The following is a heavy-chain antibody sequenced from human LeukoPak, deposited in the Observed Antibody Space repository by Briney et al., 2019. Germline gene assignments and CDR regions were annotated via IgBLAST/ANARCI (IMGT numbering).Heavy chain of an antibody. Sequence: ASVKVSCKASGYTFTDYYMHWVRQAPGQGLEWTGWINPNSGATNYAQKFQGRVTMTRDTSISTAYMEVSRLRSDDTAVFYCTRDGGMDVWGQGTTVTVSS. J-gene: IGHJ6*02. V-gene: IGHV1-2*02. CDR3: TRDGGMDV. CDR2: INPNSGAT. CDR1: GYTFTDYY.